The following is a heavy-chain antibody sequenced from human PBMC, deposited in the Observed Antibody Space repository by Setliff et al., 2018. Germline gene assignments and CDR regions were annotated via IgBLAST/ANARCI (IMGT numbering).Heavy chain of an antibody. CDR1: GGTFNNYA. J-gene: IGHJ6*03. V-gene: IGHV1-69*13. D-gene: IGHD3-3*01. CDR2: IIPIFGTT. Sequence: SVKVSCKASGGTFNNYAISWVRQAPGQGLKWMGGIIPIFGTTKYAQKFQGRVTITADESTSTAYMELSSLRSEDTAVYYCARESGSPRYMDVWGNGTTVTVS. CDR3: ARESGSPRYMDV.